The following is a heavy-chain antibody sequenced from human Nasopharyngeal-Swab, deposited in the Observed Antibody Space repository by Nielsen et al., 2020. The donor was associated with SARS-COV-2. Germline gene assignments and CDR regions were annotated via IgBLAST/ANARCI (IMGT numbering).Heavy chain of an antibody. CDR1: GYSFTSYG. J-gene: IGHJ6*02. CDR3: ASPTYCSSTSCSYGMDV. CDR2: ISAYNGNT. D-gene: IGHD2-2*01. V-gene: IGHV1-18*01. Sequence: GESLKISCKGSGYSFTSYGISWVRQAPGQGLEWMGWISAYNGNTNYAQKLQGRVTMTTDTSTSTAYMELRSLRSDDTAVYYCASPTYCSSTSCSYGMDVWGQGTTVTVSS.